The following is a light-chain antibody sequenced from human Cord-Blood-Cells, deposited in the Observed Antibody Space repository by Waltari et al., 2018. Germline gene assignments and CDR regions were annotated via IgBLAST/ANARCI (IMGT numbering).Light chain of an antibody. J-gene: IGLJ3*02. V-gene: IGLV2-23*01. Sequence: QSALTQPASVSGSPGQSITIPCTGTSSDVGSYNLVSWYQQHPGKAPKPMIYEGIKRPSGVSNRFSGSKSGNTASLTIAGLQAEDEADYYCCSYAGSSTWVFGGGTKLTVL. CDR1: SSDVGSYNL. CDR2: EGI. CDR3: CSYAGSSTWV.